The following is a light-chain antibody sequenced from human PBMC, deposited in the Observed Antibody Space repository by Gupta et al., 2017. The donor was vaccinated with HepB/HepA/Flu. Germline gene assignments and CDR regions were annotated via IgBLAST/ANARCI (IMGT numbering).Light chain of an antibody. V-gene: IGKV1-39*01. CDR1: QSIRNY. CDR3: QHSDSFPFT. J-gene: IGKJ2*01. Sequence: DIQMTQSPSSLSASVGDRVTITCRASQSIRNYLNWYQQKPGKAPKLLIYTASSLQSGVPTRFSGSGSGTDFTLTISRLQPEDFASYFCQHSDSFPFTFGQGTKLDIK. CDR2: TAS.